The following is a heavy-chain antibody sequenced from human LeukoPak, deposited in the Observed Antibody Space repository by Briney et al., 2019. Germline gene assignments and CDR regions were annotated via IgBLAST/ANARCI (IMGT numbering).Heavy chain of an antibody. CDR2: IYPGDSDT. Sequence: GESLKISCKGSGYSFSNYWIGWVRQMPGKGLEWMGIIYPGDSDTRYSPSFQGQVTISADKSISTAYLQWSSLKASDTAMYYCATLHYYYDSSGLAFDIWGQGTMVTVSS. J-gene: IGHJ3*02. V-gene: IGHV5-51*01. CDR1: GYSFSNYW. CDR3: ATLHYYYDSSGLAFDI. D-gene: IGHD3-22*01.